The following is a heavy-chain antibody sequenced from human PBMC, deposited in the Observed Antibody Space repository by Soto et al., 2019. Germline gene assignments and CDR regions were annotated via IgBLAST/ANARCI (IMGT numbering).Heavy chain of an antibody. CDR2: ISAYNGNT. V-gene: IGHV1-18*01. CDR3: ARVTKRITIFGVVITGMDV. D-gene: IGHD3-3*01. CDR1: GYTFTSYG. J-gene: IGHJ6*02. Sequence: QVQLVQSGAEVKKPGASVKVSCKASGYTFTSYGISWVRQAPGQGLEWMGWISAYNGNTNYAQKLQGRVTMTTDTSTSTAYMELRSLRSDDTAVYYCARVTKRITIFGVVITGMDVWGQGTTVTVSS.